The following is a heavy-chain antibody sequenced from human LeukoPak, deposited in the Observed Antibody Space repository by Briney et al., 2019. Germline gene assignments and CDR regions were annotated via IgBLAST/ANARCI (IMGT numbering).Heavy chain of an antibody. Sequence: GVLRLSCAASGFTFSSYSMNWVRQAPGKGLEWVSSVSSSSSYIYYANSVKGRFTISRDNAKTSLYLQMNSLGVEVTAVYYCARWDRFHGVWGQGTLVTVSS. CDR3: ARWDRFHGV. V-gene: IGHV3-21*01. J-gene: IGHJ4*02. CDR2: VSSSSSYI. D-gene: IGHD1-14*01. CDR1: GFTFSSYS.